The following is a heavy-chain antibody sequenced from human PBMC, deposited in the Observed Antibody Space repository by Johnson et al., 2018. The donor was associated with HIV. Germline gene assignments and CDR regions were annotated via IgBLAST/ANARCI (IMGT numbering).Heavy chain of an antibody. Sequence: VQLVESGGGLVQRGGSLRLSCAASGFTVSSNYMTWVRQAPGKGLEWVSVIGTAGDTYYPGSVKGRFTISRENAKNSLYLQMNSLRAGDTAVYYCARVGYHDAFDIWGQGTMVTV. CDR3: ARVGYHDAFDI. CDR1: GFTVSSNY. J-gene: IGHJ3*02. CDR2: IGTAGDT. V-gene: IGHV3-13*01. D-gene: IGHD3-16*02.